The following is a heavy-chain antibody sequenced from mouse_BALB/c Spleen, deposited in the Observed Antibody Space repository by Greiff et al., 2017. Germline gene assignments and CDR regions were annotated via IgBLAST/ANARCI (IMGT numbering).Heavy chain of an antibody. CDR3: ARGGGLRDPFDY. CDR2: ISSGGST. J-gene: IGHJ2*01. D-gene: IGHD2-4*01. V-gene: IGHV5-6-5*01. Sequence: EVKVEESGGGLVKPGGSLKLSCAASGFTFSSYAMSWVRQTPEKRLEWVASISSGGSTYYPDSVKGRFTISRDNARNILYLQMSSLRSEDTAMYYCARGGGLRDPFDYWGQGTTLTVAS. CDR1: GFTFSSYA.